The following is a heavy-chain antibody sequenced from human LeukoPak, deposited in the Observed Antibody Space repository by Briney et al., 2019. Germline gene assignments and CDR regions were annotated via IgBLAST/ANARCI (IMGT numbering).Heavy chain of an antibody. V-gene: IGHV3-64*01. Sequence: GGSLRLSCAASGFTFSSYAMHWVRQAPGKGLEYVSAISSNGGSTYYANSVKGRFTTSRDNSKNTLYLQMGSLRAEDMAVYYCARPGDDYGDPFGYWGQGTLVTVSS. CDR1: GFTFSSYA. CDR2: ISSNGGST. CDR3: ARPGDDYGDPFGY. J-gene: IGHJ4*02. D-gene: IGHD4-17*01.